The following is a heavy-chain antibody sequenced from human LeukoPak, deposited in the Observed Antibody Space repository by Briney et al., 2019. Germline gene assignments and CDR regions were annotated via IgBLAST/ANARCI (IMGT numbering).Heavy chain of an antibody. V-gene: IGHV3-48*02. CDR3: ARDLEVPGGNRLFDY. J-gene: IGHJ4*02. D-gene: IGHD4-23*01. Sequence: GSMRLSCAASGFTFSSYSMNWVSQAPGKGLEWISYITYTSGTLYYAASVKGRFTIYRDNAKNSLYLQMSSLRDEDTAVYYCARDLEVPGGNRLFDYWVQGTVATVPS. CDR1: GFTFSSYS. CDR2: ITYTSGTL.